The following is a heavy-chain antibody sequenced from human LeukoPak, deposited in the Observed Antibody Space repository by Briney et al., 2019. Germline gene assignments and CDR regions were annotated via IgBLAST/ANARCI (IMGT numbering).Heavy chain of an antibody. CDR2: MSYDGTNK. D-gene: IGHD1-26*01. V-gene: IGHV3-30*03. CDR1: GFTFSNFG. J-gene: IGHJ6*02. CDR3: ARDRGSGSAVDYYYYGMDV. Sequence: GGSLRLSCAASGFTFSNFGMHWVRQAPGKGLEWVAVMSYDGTNKYYADSVKGRFTISRDNSKNTLYLQMGSLRAEDTAVYKCARDRGSGSAVDYYYYGMDVWGQGTTVTVSS.